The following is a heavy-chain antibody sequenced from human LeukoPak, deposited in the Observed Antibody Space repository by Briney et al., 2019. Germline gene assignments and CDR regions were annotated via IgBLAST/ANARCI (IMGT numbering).Heavy chain of an antibody. D-gene: IGHD2-2*01. CDR2: INHSGST. V-gene: IGHV4-34*01. CDR1: GGSFSGYY. CDR3: AREYCSSTSCYGWFDP. J-gene: IGHJ5*02. Sequence: SETLSLTCAVYGGSFSGYYWSWIRQPPGKGLEWIGEINHSGSTNYNPSLKSRVTISVDTSKNQFSLKRSSVTAADTAVYYCAREYCSSTSCYGWFDPWGQGTLVTVSS.